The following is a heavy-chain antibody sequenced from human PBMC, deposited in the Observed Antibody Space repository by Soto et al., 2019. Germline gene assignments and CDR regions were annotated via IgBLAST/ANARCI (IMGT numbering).Heavy chain of an antibody. V-gene: IGHV1-18*01. CDR1: GDTFSSYA. Sequence: GASVKVSCKASGDTFSSYAISWVRQAPGQGPEWMGWISGYIGNTNYAQTLQGRVTMTTDTSTSTAYMELRSLRSDDTAIYYCARGGSSWSAEYYQHWGQGTQVTVSS. J-gene: IGHJ1*01. CDR2: ISGYIGNT. D-gene: IGHD6-13*01. CDR3: ARGGSSWSAEYYQH.